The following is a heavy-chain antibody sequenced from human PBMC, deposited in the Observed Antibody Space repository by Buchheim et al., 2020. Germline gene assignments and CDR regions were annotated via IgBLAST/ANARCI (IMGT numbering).Heavy chain of an antibody. CDR1: GGSISSGGYY. V-gene: IGHV4-31*03. D-gene: IGHD3-3*01. J-gene: IGHJ5*02. Sequence: QVQLQESGPGLVKPSQTLSLTCTVSGGSISSGGYYWSWIRQHPGKGLEWIGYIYYSGSTYYNPSLKSRVTISVDTSKNQFSRKLSSVTAADTAVYYCARSGKRFLEWFRNWFDPWGQGTL. CDR3: ARSGKRFLEWFRNWFDP. CDR2: IYYSGST.